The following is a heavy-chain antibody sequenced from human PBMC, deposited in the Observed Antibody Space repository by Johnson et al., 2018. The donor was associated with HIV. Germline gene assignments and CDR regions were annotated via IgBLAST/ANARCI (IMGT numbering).Heavy chain of an antibody. J-gene: IGHJ3*02. Sequence: QVQLVESGGGVVQPGRSLRLSCAASGFTVSSYAMHWVRQAPGKGLEWVAVISYDGSNKYYADSVKGRFTISRDNSKNTLYLQMNSLRAEDTAVYYCAKVLKAGGRMNDGFDIWGQGTLATVSS. CDR3: AKVLKAGGRMNDGFDI. D-gene: IGHD1-26*01. CDR1: GFTVSSYA. CDR2: ISYDGSNK. V-gene: IGHV3-30-3*01.